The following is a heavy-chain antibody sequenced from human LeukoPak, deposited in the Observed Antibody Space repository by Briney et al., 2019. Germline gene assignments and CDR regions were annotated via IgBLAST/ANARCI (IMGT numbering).Heavy chain of an antibody. CDR3: ARDEDSAAGHDAFDI. CDR1: AYTFTGYY. J-gene: IGHJ3*02. V-gene: IGHV1-2*02. CDR2: TNPNSGGT. Sequence: ASVKLCCYSSAYTFTGYYMHWIRQAPAPGLEWMGWTNPNSGGTNYAQKFPGRVTMTRDTSISTAYMDPSRLRFDDTAVYSCARDEDSAAGHDAFDIWGQGTRVTVTA. D-gene: IGHD6-25*01.